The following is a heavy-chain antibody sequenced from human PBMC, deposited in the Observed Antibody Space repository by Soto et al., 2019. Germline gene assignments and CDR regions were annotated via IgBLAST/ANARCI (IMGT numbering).Heavy chain of an antibody. J-gene: IGHJ4*02. CDR2: ISSSSSYI. D-gene: IGHD6-19*01. CDR3: ARDFYSSGPLDY. V-gene: IGHV3-21*01. CDR1: GFTFSSYS. Sequence: GGSLRLSCAASGFTFSSYSMNWVRQAPGKGLEWVSSISSSSSYIYYADSVKGRFTISRDNAKNSLYLQMNSLRAEDTAVYYCARDFYSSGPLDYWGQGTLVTVSS.